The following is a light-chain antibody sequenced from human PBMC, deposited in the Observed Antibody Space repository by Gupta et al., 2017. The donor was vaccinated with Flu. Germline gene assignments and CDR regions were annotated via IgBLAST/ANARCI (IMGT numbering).Light chain of an antibody. CDR1: QSLLHSDGKTY. Sequence: VTPGQPASISCKSSQSLLHSDGKTYLFWYLQRPGQPPHLLIYEISNRDLGVPDRFSGSGSGTDFTLKISRVEAEDVGVYYCMQSLQLPYTFGQGTKLEIK. CDR2: EIS. CDR3: MQSLQLPYT. J-gene: IGKJ2*01. V-gene: IGKV2D-29*01.